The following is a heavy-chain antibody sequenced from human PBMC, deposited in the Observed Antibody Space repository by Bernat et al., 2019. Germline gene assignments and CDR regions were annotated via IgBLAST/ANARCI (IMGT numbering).Heavy chain of an antibody. V-gene: IGHV3-30*18. CDR3: ANIYYYGSGSYYNEGSNWFDP. CDR2: ISFDGSNK. CDR1: GFTFSSYG. J-gene: IGHJ5*02. D-gene: IGHD3-10*01. Sequence: QVQLVESGGGVVQPGRSLRLSCAASGFTFSSYGMHWVRQAPGKGLEWVALISFDGSNKHYADSVKGRFTISRDNSKNTLYLQMNSLRAEDTAVYYCANIYYYGSGSYYNEGSNWFDPWGQGTLVTVSS.